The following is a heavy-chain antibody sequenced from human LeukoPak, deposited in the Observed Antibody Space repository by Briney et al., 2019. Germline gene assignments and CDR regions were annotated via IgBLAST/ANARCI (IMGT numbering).Heavy chain of an antibody. D-gene: IGHD2-15*01. Sequence: SETLSLTCTVSGGSISGSSYYWGWIRHPPRKGREWIGSIYYSGSTYYNPSLKIQATISVDTSKNLFSMKLRSVTAADTAVYYCGRHGGCSGGSCYRKFDPWGQGALVTVSS. V-gene: IGHV4-39*01. J-gene: IGHJ5*02. CDR3: GRHGGCSGGSCYRKFDP. CDR1: GGSISGSSYY. CDR2: IYYSGST.